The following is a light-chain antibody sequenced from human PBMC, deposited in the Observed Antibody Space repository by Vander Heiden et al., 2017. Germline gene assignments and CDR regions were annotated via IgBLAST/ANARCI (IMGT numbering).Light chain of an antibody. CDR2: DAA. CDR1: HSVRSY. CDR3: QQRSNWPRFT. V-gene: IGKV3-11*01. J-gene: IGKJ3*01. Sequence: IVLTQSLATLSSPPGETATLSWRASHSVRSYLACYQQKPRQAPRLLINDAANRGTGIPARCSGSRAWTAFTLTISSLEPEDYAGYYCQQRSNWPRFTFGPGTKVDIK.